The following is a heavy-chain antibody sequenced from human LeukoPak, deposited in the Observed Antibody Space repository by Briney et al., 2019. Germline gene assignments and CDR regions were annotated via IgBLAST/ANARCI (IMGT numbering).Heavy chain of an antibody. Sequence: GGPLRLSCAASGFTFSSYGMHWVRQAPGKGLEWVAVIWYDGSNKYYADSVKGRFTIPRDNSKNTLYLQMNSLRAEDTAVYYCARETPYYYDSSGYYYESLYYGMDVWGQGTTVTVSS. CDR3: ARETPYYYDSSGYYYESLYYGMDV. CDR1: GFTFSSYG. J-gene: IGHJ6*02. D-gene: IGHD3-22*01. V-gene: IGHV3-33*01. CDR2: IWYDGSNK.